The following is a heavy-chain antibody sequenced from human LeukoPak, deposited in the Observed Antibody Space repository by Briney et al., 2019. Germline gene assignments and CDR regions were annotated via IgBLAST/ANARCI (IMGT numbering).Heavy chain of an antibody. CDR2: INANSGCT. CDR3: ARERPTFGVAARTYYYMDV. J-gene: IGHJ6*03. CDR1: GYSFTSYG. V-gene: IGHV1-2*02. Sequence: ASVKVSCKASGYSFTSYGLSWVGQAPGEGVEGMGWINANSGCTNYAPNFPGRVTITRDTSISTAYMELSRLRSADTAVYYCARERPTFGVAARTYYYMDVWGKGTTVTVSS. D-gene: IGHD3-3*01.